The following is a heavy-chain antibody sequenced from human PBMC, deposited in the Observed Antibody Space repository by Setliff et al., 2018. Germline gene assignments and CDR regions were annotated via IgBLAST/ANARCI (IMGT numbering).Heavy chain of an antibody. CDR1: GGSISTYY. V-gene: IGHV4-4*08. CDR3: ARSPGFDP. J-gene: IGHJ5*02. Sequence: PSETLSLTCTVSGGSISTYYWSWIRQTPVKGLEWIGYIYTSGSTNYNPSLKSRVTLSVDTSKNQFSLKMSSMTAADTAVYYCARSPGFDPWGQGTLVTVSS. CDR2: IYTSGST.